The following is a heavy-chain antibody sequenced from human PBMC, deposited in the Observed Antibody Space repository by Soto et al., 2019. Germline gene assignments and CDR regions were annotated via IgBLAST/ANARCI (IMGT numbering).Heavy chain of an antibody. CDR1: GYIFSDSG. D-gene: IGHD3-10*01. CDR2: ISVYNGHT. V-gene: IGHV1-18*01. Sequence: QVQLVQSGAEVKKPGASVKVSCKASGYIFSDSGFSWVRQAPGQGLEWMGWISVYNGHTIYAQKLQGRLTMTTDTSTTTAYMELRSLRTDDSAVYYCARDRRDLLRGPDFDFWGQGTLVTVSS. J-gene: IGHJ4*02. CDR3: ARDRRDLLRGPDFDF.